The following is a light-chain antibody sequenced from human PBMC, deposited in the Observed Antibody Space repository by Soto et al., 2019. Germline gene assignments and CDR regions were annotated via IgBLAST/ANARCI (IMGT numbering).Light chain of an antibody. V-gene: IGKV1-5*01. Sequence: DIQMTQSPSPLSASVGDRVTITWRASQTISNWLAWYQQKPGKAPKLLIYDASRLKSGAPSRFSGSGSGTECTLTISSLQPEDVATYYCQQLNSYPLTLGGGTKVDIK. CDR2: DAS. CDR1: QTISNW. CDR3: QQLNSYPLT. J-gene: IGKJ4*01.